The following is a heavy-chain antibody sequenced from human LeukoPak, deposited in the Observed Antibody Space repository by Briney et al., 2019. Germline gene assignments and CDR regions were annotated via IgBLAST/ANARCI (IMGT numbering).Heavy chain of an antibody. D-gene: IGHD2-21*02. CDR1: GFTFSSYA. V-gene: IGHV3-23*01. J-gene: IGHJ4*02. Sequence: AGGSLRLSCAASGFTFSSYAMSWVRQAPGKGLEWVSAISGSGGSTYYADSVKGRFTISRDNSKNTPYLQMNSLRAEDTAVYYCAKAFGVATALPFDYWGQGTLVTVSS. CDR3: AKAFGVATALPFDY. CDR2: ISGSGGST.